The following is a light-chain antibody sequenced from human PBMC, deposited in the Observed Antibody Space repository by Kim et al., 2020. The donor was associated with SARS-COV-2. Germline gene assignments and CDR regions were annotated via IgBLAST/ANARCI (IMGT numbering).Light chain of an antibody. CDR1: QSSSSH. J-gene: IGKJ3*01. V-gene: IGKV1-39*01. CDR3: QQSYITPFT. Sequence: ASGGERVTITCRTTQSSSSHLNWYQQKPGRAPKLLISAASTLQGGVPSRFSGSGSETDFTLTISSLQPEDFATYFCQQSYITPFTFGPGTKVDIK. CDR2: AAS.